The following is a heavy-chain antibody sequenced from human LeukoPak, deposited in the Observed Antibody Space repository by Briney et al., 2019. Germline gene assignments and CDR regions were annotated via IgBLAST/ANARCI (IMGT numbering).Heavy chain of an antibody. CDR1: GFTFSSYA. V-gene: IGHV3-23*01. D-gene: IGHD1-1*01. Sequence: PGGSLRLSCAASGFTFSSYAMSWVRQAPGKGLEWVSAISGSGGSTYYADSVKGRFTISRDNSKNTLYPQMNSLRAEDTAVYYCAKAPTGRDHICFDYWGQGTLVTVSS. CDR2: ISGSGGST. CDR3: AKAPTGRDHICFDY. J-gene: IGHJ4*02.